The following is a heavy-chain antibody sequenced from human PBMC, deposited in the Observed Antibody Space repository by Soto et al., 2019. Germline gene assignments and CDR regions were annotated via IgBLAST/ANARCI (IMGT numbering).Heavy chain of an antibody. J-gene: IGHJ5*02. Sequence: GQALKLSRKGSGYNFATYWIAWVRQMPGKGLEYMGIIYPGDSDTRYSPSFQGQVTFSADKSINTAYLQWSSLKASDTAMYYCARHGFYGDYASNYFDPWGQGTLVTVAS. CDR3: ARHGFYGDYASNYFDP. V-gene: IGHV5-51*01. D-gene: IGHD4-17*01. CDR2: IYPGDSDT. CDR1: GYNFATYW.